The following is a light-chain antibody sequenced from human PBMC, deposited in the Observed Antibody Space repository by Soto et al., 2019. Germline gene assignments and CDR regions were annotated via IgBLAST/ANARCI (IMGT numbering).Light chain of an antibody. CDR2: DVN. CDR1: SSYFGSYNS. J-gene: IGLJ1*01. Sequence: QSALTQPSSVSASPGQSIAISCTGTSSYFGSYNSVSWYQQYPGKAPKLMIHDVNNRPSGISDRFSGSKSGNTASLTISGLQVEDEADYYSSSFTSSSCYELGTGTKVTVL. V-gene: IGLV2-14*03. CDR3: SSFTSSSCYE.